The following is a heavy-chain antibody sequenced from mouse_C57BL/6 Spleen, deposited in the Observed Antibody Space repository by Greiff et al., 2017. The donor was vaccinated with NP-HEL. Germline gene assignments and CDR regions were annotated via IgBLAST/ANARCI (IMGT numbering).Heavy chain of an antibody. V-gene: IGHV3-6*01. CDR3: AREGGALDY. CDR1: GYSITSGYY. Sequence: VQLKESGPGLVKPSQSLSLTCSVTGYSITSGYYWNWIRQFPGNKLEWMGYISYDGSNNYNPSLKNRISITRDTSKNQFFLKLNSVTTEDTATYYCAREGGALDYWGQGTTLTVSS. J-gene: IGHJ2*01. CDR2: ISYDGSN.